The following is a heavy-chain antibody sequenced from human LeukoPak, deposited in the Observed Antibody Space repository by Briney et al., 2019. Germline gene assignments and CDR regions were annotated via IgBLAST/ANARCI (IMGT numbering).Heavy chain of an antibody. CDR1: GFIFSSYG. CDR2: ISSSSSYI. D-gene: IGHD4-23*01. Sequence: GGSLRLSCAASGFIFSSYGMSWVRQAPGKGLEWVSSISSSSSYIYYADSVKGRFTISRDNAKNSLYLQMNSLRAEDTAVYYCARGRGNAYFDYWGQGTLVTVSS. CDR3: ARGRGNAYFDY. V-gene: IGHV3-21*01. J-gene: IGHJ4*02.